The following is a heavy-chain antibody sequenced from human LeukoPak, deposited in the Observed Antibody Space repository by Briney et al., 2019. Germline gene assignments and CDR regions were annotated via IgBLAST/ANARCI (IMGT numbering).Heavy chain of an antibody. CDR3: ARPIYYGSGSYYTTFDY. V-gene: IGHV4-59*01. CDR1: GGSISSYY. D-gene: IGHD3-10*01. CDR2: IYYSGST. Sequence: LSETLSLTCTVSGGSISSYYWSWIRQPPGKGLEWIGYIYYSGSTNYNPSLKSRVTISVDTSKNQFSLKLSSVTAADTAVYYCARPIYYGSGSYYTTFDYWGQGTLVTVSS. J-gene: IGHJ4*02.